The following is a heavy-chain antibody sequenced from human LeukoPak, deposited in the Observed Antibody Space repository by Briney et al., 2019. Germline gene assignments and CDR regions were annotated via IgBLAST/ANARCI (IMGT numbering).Heavy chain of an antibody. J-gene: IGHJ5*02. V-gene: IGHV3-23*01. Sequence: GGSLRLSCAASGFTVSSYAMSWVRQARGKGLGWVSAISGSGGSTYYADSVKCRFTISRGNSKNTLYLQMNSLRAEDTAVYYCAKESVSSVDWFDPWGQGTLVTVSS. D-gene: IGHD6-19*01. CDR3: AKESVSSVDWFDP. CDR1: GFTVSSYA. CDR2: ISGSGGST.